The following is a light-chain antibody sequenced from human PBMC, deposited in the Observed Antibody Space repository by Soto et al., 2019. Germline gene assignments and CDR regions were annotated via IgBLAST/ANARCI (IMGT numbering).Light chain of an antibody. CDR2: DAS. CDR1: QSISSW. CDR3: QQYNSYSIT. V-gene: IGKV1-5*01. Sequence: DIPLTQSPSTLSASVGDRVTITCRASQSISSWLAWYQQKPGKAPKLLIYDASSLESGVPSRFSGSGSGTEFTLTISSLQPDDFATYYCQQYNSYSITFGGGTKVDIK. J-gene: IGKJ4*01.